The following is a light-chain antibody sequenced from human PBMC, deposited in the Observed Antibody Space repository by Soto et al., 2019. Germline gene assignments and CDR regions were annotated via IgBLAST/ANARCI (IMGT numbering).Light chain of an antibody. Sequence: ETVLTQSPGTLSLSPGERATLSCRASQSVRSSYLAWYQQKPGQTPRLLIYGASSRATGIPDRFSGSGSGTDFTLPISRLEPEDFAVYFCQQYSSPPATFGQGTKVEIK. CDR1: QSVRSSY. J-gene: IGKJ1*01. V-gene: IGKV3-20*01. CDR2: GAS. CDR3: QQYSSPPAT.